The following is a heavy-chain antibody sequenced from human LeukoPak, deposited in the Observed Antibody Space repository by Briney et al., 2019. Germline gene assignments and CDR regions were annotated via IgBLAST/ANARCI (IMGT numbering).Heavy chain of an antibody. Sequence: PGGSLRLSCATSGFTFSNFAMNWVRQAPGKGLEWVSTIYTGGNTYYAASVKGRLTISRDFSKNTVFLHMNSLRAEDTAMYYCARGDDSGYYDYFDYWGQGALVTVSS. D-gene: IGHD3-22*01. V-gene: IGHV3-23*05. CDR3: ARGDDSGYYDYFDY. J-gene: IGHJ4*02. CDR2: IYTGGNT. CDR1: GFTFSNFA.